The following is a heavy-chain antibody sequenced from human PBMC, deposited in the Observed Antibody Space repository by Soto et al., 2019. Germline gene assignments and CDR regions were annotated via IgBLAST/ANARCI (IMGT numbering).Heavy chain of an antibody. Sequence: PSHTLSLSCAISGDSVSSSRVAWNWIRQSPSRGLEWLGRTYYRSKWYTDYAVSVKSRVTINPDTSKNQFYLQLNSVTPEDTAVYYCSRGIDSSFDYWGQGTLVRVSS. V-gene: IGHV6-1*01. D-gene: IGHD3-22*01. CDR1: GDSVSSSRVA. CDR3: SRGIDSSFDY. J-gene: IGHJ4*02. CDR2: TYYRSKWYT.